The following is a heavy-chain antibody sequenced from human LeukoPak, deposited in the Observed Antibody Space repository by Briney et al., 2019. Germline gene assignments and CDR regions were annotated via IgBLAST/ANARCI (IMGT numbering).Heavy chain of an antibody. V-gene: IGHV3-30-3*01. Sequence: GGSLRLSCAASGFTFSSYAMSWVRQAPGKGLEWVAVISYDGSNKYYADSVKGRFTISRDNSKNTLYLQMNSLRAEDTAVYYCARERLAVAVFDYWGQGTLVTVSS. CDR3: ARERLAVAVFDY. CDR2: ISYDGSNK. D-gene: IGHD6-19*01. J-gene: IGHJ4*02. CDR1: GFTFSSYA.